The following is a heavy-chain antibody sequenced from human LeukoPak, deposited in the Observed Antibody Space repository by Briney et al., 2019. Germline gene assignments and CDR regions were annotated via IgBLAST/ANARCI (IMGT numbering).Heavy chain of an antibody. V-gene: IGHV3-21*01. D-gene: IGHD4-17*01. CDR3: ARELGGDYGEAFDI. CDR2: IGGSSTSI. CDR1: GFTFSTYS. J-gene: IGHJ3*02. Sequence: GGSLRLSCAASGFTFSTYSMNWVRQAPGKWLEWVSSIGGSSTSIYYADSVKGRFTISRDNAKSSLYLQMNSRRAEDAAVYYCARELGGDYGEAFDIWGQGTMVTVCS.